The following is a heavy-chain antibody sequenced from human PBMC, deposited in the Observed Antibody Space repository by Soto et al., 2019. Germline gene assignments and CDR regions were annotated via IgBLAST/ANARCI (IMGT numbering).Heavy chain of an antibody. Sequence: TGGSLRLSCAASGFTFSSYAMSWVRQAPGKGLEWVSAISGSGGSTYYADSVKGRFTISRDNSKNTLYLQMNSLRAEDTAVYYCAKLSSSWYGVRGGYYYGMDVWGQGTTVTVSS. D-gene: IGHD6-13*01. V-gene: IGHV3-23*01. CDR3: AKLSSSWYGVRGGYYYGMDV. CDR1: GFTFSSYA. J-gene: IGHJ6*02. CDR2: ISGSGGST.